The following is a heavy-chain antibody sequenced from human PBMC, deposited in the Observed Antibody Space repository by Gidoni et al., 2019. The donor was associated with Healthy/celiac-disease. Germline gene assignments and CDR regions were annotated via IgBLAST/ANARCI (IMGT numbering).Heavy chain of an antibody. CDR3: ARDFAIGGCDY. CDR1: GFTFSSYS. CDR2: ISSSSRYI. D-gene: IGHD2-15*01. V-gene: IGHV3-21*01. J-gene: IGHJ4*02. Sequence: EVQLVESGGGLVKPGGSLRLSCAASGFTFSSYSMNWVRQAPGKGLEWVSSISSSSRYIYYADSVKGRFTSSRDNANNSLYLQMNGLRAEDTAVYYCARDFAIGGCDYWGQGTLVTVSS.